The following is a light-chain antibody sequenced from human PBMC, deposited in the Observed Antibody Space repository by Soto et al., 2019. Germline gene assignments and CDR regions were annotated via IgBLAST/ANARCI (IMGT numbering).Light chain of an antibody. CDR3: AAWDDSLSGV. V-gene: IGLV1-44*01. Sequence: QPVLTQPPSVSGTPGQRVTISCSGSSSNIGTNTVNWYQQLPGAAPKLLIYSTNQRPSGVPDRFSGSKSGTSASLAISGLQSEDEADYYCAAWDDSLSGVFGGGTKLTVL. J-gene: IGLJ3*02. CDR2: STN. CDR1: SSNIGTNT.